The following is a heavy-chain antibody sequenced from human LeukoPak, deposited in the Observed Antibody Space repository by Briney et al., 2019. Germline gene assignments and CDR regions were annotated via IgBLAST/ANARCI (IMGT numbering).Heavy chain of an antibody. V-gene: IGHV1-69*13. CDR3: AKTSSPITTTDPVDF. Sequence: ASVKVSCKASGGTFNRYATNWVRQAPGQGLEWMGGIIPIFGTTNYAQKFQGRVTISADEPTSTVYMDLGSLRSDDTAVYYCAKTSSPITTTDPVDFWGQGTLVTVSS. D-gene: IGHD1-1*01. CDR1: GGTFNRYA. CDR2: IIPIFGTT. J-gene: IGHJ4*02.